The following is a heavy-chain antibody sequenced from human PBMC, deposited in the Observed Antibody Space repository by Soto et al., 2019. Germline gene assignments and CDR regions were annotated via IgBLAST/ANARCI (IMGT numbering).Heavy chain of an antibody. CDR1: GGSLSRGSYH. CDR3: AREVWGNWNYLLLAFDI. J-gene: IGHJ3*02. D-gene: IGHD1-7*01. V-gene: IGHV4-61*01. Sequence: SETLSLTCTGSGGSLSRGSYHWSWIRQPPRKGLEWIGYIYYSGSTNYNPSLKSRVTISVDTSKNQFSLKLSSVTAADTAVYYCAREVWGNWNYLLLAFDIWGQGTMVTVSS. CDR2: IYYSGST.